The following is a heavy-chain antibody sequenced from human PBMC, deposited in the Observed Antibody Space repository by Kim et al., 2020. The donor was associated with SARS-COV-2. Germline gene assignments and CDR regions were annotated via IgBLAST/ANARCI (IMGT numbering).Heavy chain of an antibody. CDR1: GFTFGDYA. CDR3: AKGMLERNYYYYGMDV. J-gene: IGHJ6*02. D-gene: IGHD1-1*01. Sequence: GGSLRLSCAASGFTFGDYAMHWVRQAPGKGLEWVSGISWNSGSIGYADSVKGRFTISRDNAKNSLYLQMNSLRAEDTALYYCAKGMLERNYYYYGMDVWGQGTTVTVSS. V-gene: IGHV3-9*01. CDR2: ISWNSGSI.